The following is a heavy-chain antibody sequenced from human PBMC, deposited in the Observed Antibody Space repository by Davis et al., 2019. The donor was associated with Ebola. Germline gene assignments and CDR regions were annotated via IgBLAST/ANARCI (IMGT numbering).Heavy chain of an antibody. Sequence: SETLSLTCAVYGGSFSGYYWSWIRQPPGKGLEWIGEINHSGSTNYNPSLKSRVTISVDTSKNQFSLKLSSVTAAETAVYYCARRRITIFGVVIGTGIRGGMDVWGQGTTVTVSS. D-gene: IGHD3-3*01. CDR2: INHSGST. CDR1: GGSFSGYY. J-gene: IGHJ6*02. V-gene: IGHV4-34*01. CDR3: ARRRITIFGVVIGTGIRGGMDV.